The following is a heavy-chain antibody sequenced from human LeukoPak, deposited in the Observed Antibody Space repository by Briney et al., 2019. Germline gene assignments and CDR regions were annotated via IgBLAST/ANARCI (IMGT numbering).Heavy chain of an antibody. V-gene: IGHV1-69*04. CDR2: IIPIFGIA. CDR1: GGTFSSYA. J-gene: IGHJ5*02. Sequence: ASVKVSYKASGGTFSSYAISWVRQAPGQGLEWMGRIIPIFGIANYAQKFQGRVTITADKSTSTAYMELSSLRSEDTAVYYCARRGGIVVVPAAIVSLQYNWFDPWGQGTLVTVSS. CDR3: ARRGGIVVVPAAIVSLQYNWFDP. D-gene: IGHD2-2*01.